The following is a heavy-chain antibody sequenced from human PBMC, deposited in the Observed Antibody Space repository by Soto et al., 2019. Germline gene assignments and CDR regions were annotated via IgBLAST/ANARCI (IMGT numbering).Heavy chain of an antibody. D-gene: IGHD3-10*01. CDR2: ISGSGST. V-gene: IGHV4-30-4*01. Sequence: SETLSLTCTVSCGSVSSGYNYWSWIRQSPGKGLEWIGYISGSGSTGYNPSLKNRLTMSVDRSKNQFTLRLTSVTAADTAVYFCTTESRSIYGYFDYCGQRIQVT. CDR1: CGSVSSGYNY. CDR3: TTESRSIYGYFDY. J-gene: IGHJ4*02.